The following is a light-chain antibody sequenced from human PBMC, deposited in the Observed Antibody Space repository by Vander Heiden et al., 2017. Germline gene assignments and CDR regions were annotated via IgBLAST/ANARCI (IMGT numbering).Light chain of an antibody. CDR3: QQEDSTPLT. V-gene: IGKV4-1*01. J-gene: IGKJ4*01. CDR2: WTS. CDR1: QSLLYSSNNKNY. Sequence: DIVMTQSPDSLAVSLGERATINCKSSQSLLYSSNNKNYLAWYQQKPGQPPKLLIYWTSTRESGVPDRFSGSGSGTDFTLTISSLQAEDVAVYYCQQEDSTPLTFGGGTKVETK.